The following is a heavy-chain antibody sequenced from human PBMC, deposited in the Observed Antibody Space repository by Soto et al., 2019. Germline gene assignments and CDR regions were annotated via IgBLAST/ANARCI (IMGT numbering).Heavy chain of an antibody. CDR1: GYTFTGYY. D-gene: IGHD2-8*01. V-gene: IGHV1-2*04. CDR2: INPNSGGT. CDR3: ARYLGGPGVFDI. Sequence: ASVKVSCKASGYTFTGYYIHWVRQAPGQGLEWMGWINPNSGGTNYVQKFQGWVTMTRDTSISTAYMELSRLRSDDTAVYYCARYLGGPGVFDICGRRSIVIVSS. J-gene: IGHJ3*02.